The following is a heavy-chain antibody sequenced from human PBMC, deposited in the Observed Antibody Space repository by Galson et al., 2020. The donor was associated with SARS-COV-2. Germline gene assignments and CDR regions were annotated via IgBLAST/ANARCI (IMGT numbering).Heavy chain of an antibody. Sequence: GGSLRLSCVGFGFTFSRYAMSRVRQAPGKGLEWVSSISASGTITYHADSVKGRFTISRDNSRNTLYLQMNSLRGEDTALYYCAKDQGNDYGDQLDYWGQGTLVSVSS. CDR1: GFTFSRYA. CDR3: AKDQGNDYGDQLDY. D-gene: IGHD4-17*01. CDR2: ISASGTIT. V-gene: IGHV3-23*01. J-gene: IGHJ4*02.